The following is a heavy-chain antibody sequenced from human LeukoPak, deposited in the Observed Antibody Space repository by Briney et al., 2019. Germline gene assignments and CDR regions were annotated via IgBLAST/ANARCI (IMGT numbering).Heavy chain of an antibody. V-gene: IGHV5-51*01. CDR1: GYSFTSYW. CDR3: ARHPAYDSSGYYYF. J-gene: IGHJ4*02. CDR2: IYPGDSDT. Sequence: GESLKISCKGSGYSFTSYWIGWVRQMPGKGLEWMGIIYPGDSDTRYSPSFQGQVPIPADKSISTAYLQWSSLKASDTAMYYCARHPAYDSSGYYYFWGQGTLVTVSS. D-gene: IGHD3-22*01.